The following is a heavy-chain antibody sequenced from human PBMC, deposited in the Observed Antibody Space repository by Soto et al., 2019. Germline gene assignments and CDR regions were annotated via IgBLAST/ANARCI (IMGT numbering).Heavy chain of an antibody. CDR1: GGSISSGGYY. V-gene: IGHV4-31*03. CDR3: ARDLHGGNSVGYYYYGMDV. Sequence: QVQLQESGPGLVKPSQTLSLTCTVSGGSISSGGYYWSWIRQHPGKGLEWIGYIYYSGSTYYNPSLNSRVNISVDTSKNQFSLKLSSVTAADTDVYYGARDLHGGNSVGYYYYGMDVWGQGTTVTVSS. J-gene: IGHJ6*02. D-gene: IGHD2-21*02. CDR2: IYYSGST.